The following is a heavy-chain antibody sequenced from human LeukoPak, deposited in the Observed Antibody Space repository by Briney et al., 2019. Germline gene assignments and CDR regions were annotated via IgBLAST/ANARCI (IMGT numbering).Heavy chain of an antibody. Sequence: GGSLRLSCAASGFTFSSYGMHWVRQAPGKGLEWVAFIRYDGSNKYYADSVKGRFTISRDNSKNTLYLQVNSLRAEDTAVYYCAKEGILTGYLSTVWGQGTLVTVSS. CDR2: IRYDGSNK. CDR1: GFTFSSYG. J-gene: IGHJ4*02. V-gene: IGHV3-30*02. D-gene: IGHD3-9*01. CDR3: AKEGILTGYLSTV.